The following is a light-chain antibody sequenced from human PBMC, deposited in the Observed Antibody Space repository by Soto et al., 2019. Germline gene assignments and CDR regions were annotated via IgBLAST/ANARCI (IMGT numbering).Light chain of an antibody. CDR2: DAS. CDR1: QSISSW. V-gene: IGKV1-5*01. CDR3: QQYNSYSPLYT. Sequence: DIQMTQSPSTLSAYVGDRVTITCRASQSISSWLAWYQQKPVKAPKLLIYDASSLESGVPSRFSGSGSGTDFTLSISSLQPDDFAIYYCQQYNSYSPLYTFGQGTKLEIK. J-gene: IGKJ2*01.